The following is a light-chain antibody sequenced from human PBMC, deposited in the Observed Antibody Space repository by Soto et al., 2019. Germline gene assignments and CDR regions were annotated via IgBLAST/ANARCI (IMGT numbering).Light chain of an antibody. Sequence: ELTQPPSVSVAPGKTANITCGGNNIGSKSVHWYQQKPGQAPVLVISYDTDRPSGIPERYSGSNSGNTATLTISRVEAGDEADYYCQVWDSSSDPVVFGGGTKVTVL. CDR1: NIGSKS. J-gene: IGLJ2*01. V-gene: IGLV3-21*04. CDR3: QVWDSSSDPVV. CDR2: YDT.